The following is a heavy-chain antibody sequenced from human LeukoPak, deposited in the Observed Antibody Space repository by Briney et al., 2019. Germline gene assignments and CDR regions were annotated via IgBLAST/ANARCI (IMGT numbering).Heavy chain of an antibody. Sequence: ASVKVSCKASGYTFTSYDINWVRQATGQGLEWMGWMNPNSGNTGYAQKFQGRVTMTRNTSISTAYMELSSLRSEDTAVYYCARPRFRELLWPSGDYGMDVWGQGTTVTVSS. D-gene: IGHD3-10*01. CDR1: GYTFTSYD. CDR2: MNPNSGNT. CDR3: ARPRFRELLWPSGDYGMDV. J-gene: IGHJ6*02. V-gene: IGHV1-8*01.